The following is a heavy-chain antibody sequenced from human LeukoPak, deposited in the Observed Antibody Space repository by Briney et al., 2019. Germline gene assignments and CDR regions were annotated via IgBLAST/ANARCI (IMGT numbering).Heavy chain of an antibody. J-gene: IGHJ5*02. D-gene: IGHD1-26*01. CDR3: ARDRIVGATFLGTEALDH. V-gene: IGHV3-30*04. Sequence: PGRSLRLSCAASGFTFSSYAMHWVRQAPGKGLVWVALISYNGSDKYYIDSVKGRFTISRDNSKNTLYVQMNSLRAEDTAVYYCARDRIVGATFLGTEALDHWGQGTLVTVSS. CDR2: ISYNGSDK. CDR1: GFTFSSYA.